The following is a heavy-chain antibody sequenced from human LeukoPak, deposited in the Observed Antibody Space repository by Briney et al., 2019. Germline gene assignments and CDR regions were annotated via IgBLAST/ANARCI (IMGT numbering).Heavy chain of an antibody. CDR1: GFKFSSSG. J-gene: IGHJ4*02. CDR2: IWFDGNYK. Sequence: PGRSLRLSCVASGFKFSSSGMHWVRQAPGKGLEWVSVIWFDGNYKYFADSVEGRFTISRDNSKNTVYLQMNSLTAEDTAVYYCAKDLGDGDSGTLDYWGQGTLVTVSS. CDR3: AKDLGDGDSGTLDY. V-gene: IGHV3-33*06. D-gene: IGHD4-17*01.